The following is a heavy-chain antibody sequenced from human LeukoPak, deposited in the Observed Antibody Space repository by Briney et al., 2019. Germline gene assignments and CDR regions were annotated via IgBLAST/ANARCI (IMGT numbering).Heavy chain of an antibody. CDR2: ISSSGSTI. CDR1: GFTFSSYE. CDR3: ARDDYDSSGGYYGMDV. V-gene: IGHV3-48*03. Sequence: PGGSLRLSCAASGFTFSSYEMNWVRQAPGKGLEWVSDISSSGSTIYYADSVKGRFTIPRDNAKNSLYLQMNSLRAEDTAVYYCARDDYDSSGGYYGMDVWGQGTTVTVSS. D-gene: IGHD3-22*01. J-gene: IGHJ6*02.